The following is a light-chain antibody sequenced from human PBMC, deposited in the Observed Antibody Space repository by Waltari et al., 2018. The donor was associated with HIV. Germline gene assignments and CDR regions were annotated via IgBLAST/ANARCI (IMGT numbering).Light chain of an antibody. V-gene: IGKV1-39*01. J-gene: IGKJ2*01. CDR3: EQSDDFPRT. Sequence: DIQMTQSPTSLSASVGETVTVSCRSRPGIRTYVSWYQQTLGKPPRLLIFSASSLQSGVSSRFSGGGSGTEFTLTINNLLPEDFATYDCEQSDDFPRTFGQGT. CDR2: SAS. CDR1: PGIRTY.